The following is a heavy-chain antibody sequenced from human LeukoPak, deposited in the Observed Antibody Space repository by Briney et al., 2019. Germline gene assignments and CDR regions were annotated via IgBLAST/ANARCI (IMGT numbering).Heavy chain of an antibody. CDR3: ASAFIYSSSWTDAFDI. Sequence: GASVKVSCKASGYTFTSYDINWVRQATGQGLEWMGWMNPNSGNTGYAQKFQGRVTITRNTSISTAYMELSSLRSEDTAVYYCASAFIYSSSWTDAFDIWGQGTMVTVSS. D-gene: IGHD6-13*01. J-gene: IGHJ3*02. V-gene: IGHV1-8*03. CDR2: MNPNSGNT. CDR1: GYTFTSYD.